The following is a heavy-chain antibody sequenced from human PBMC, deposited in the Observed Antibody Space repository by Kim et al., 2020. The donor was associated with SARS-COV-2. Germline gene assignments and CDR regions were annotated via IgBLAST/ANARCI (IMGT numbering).Heavy chain of an antibody. D-gene: IGHD2-8*01. Sequence: SQTLSLTCAISGDSISNKSVAWYWIRQSPSRGLEWLGRTSYRSNWDTDSAVSVKSRINVNPDTSQNHFSLQLNSVTPEDTAVYYCARGYKYALDYWGQGTLITVSS. V-gene: IGHV6-1*01. J-gene: IGHJ4*02. CDR3: ARGYKYALDY. CDR2: TSYRSNWDT. CDR1: GDSISNKSVA.